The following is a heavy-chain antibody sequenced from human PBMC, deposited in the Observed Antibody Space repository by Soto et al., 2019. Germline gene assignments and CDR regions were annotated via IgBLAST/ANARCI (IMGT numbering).Heavy chain of an antibody. J-gene: IGHJ4*02. Sequence: QVQLVQSGAEVKKPGASVKVSCKASGYTFTGYYMHWVRQAPGQGLEWMGWINPNSGGTNYAQKFQGWVTMTRDTSLSTAYMELSRLRSDDTAVYYCARDRPNYYDSSGYSYYFDYWGQGTLVTVSS. V-gene: IGHV1-2*04. D-gene: IGHD3-22*01. CDR1: GYTFTGYY. CDR3: ARDRPNYYDSSGYSYYFDY. CDR2: INPNSGGT.